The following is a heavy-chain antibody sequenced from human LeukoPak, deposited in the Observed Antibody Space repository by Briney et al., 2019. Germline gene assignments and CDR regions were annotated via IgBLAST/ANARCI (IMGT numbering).Heavy chain of an antibody. D-gene: IGHD2-15*01. V-gene: IGHV4-34*01. CDR1: GGSFSGYY. CDR3: ARMGKDCSGGSCYLVDY. Sequence: PSETLSLTCAVYGGSFSGYYWSWIRQPPGKGLEWIGEINHSGSTNYNPSLKSRVTISVDTSKSQFSLKLSSVTAADTAVYYCARMGKDCSGGSCYLVDYWGQGTLVTVSS. CDR2: INHSGST. J-gene: IGHJ4*02.